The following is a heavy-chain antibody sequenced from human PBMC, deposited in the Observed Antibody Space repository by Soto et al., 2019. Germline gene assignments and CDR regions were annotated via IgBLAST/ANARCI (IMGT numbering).Heavy chain of an antibody. CDR2: MNPNSGNT. V-gene: IGHV1-8*01. D-gene: IGHD3-9*01. CDR1: GYTFTSYD. Sequence: ASVKVSCKASGYTFTSYDINWVRQATGQGLEWMGWMNPNSGNTGYAQKFKGRVTMTRNTSISTAYMELSSLRSEDTAVYYCARAILRYFDFVPWGQGTLVTVSS. CDR3: ARAILRYFDFVP. J-gene: IGHJ5*02.